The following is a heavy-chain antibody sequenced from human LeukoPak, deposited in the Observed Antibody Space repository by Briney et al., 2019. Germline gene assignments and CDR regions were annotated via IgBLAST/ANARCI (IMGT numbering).Heavy chain of an antibody. CDR1: GFTFSDYY. J-gene: IGHJ3*02. D-gene: IGHD4-17*01. CDR3: ARDPFHDYGDYEGAFDI. CDR2: ISSSGSTI. V-gene: IGHV3-11*01. Sequence: GGSLRLSCAASGFTFSDYYMSWIRQAPGKGLEWVSYISSSGSTIYYADSVKGRFTISGDNAKNSLYLQMNSLRAEDTAVYYCARDPFHDYGDYEGAFDIWGQGTMVTVSS.